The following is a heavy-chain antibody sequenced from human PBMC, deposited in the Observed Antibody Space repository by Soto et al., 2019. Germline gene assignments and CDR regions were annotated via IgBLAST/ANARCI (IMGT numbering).Heavy chain of an antibody. V-gene: IGHV4-59*01. D-gene: IGHD3-22*01. CDR1: GVSITSYF. Sequence: SETLSLTCTVSGVSITSYFWCWIWQSQGKGLDGIGSISFSGATYSNPSPTGRAALSVVTSENPLSLTLNSVTSADTAVYYCARAPMVLTRSYFDSWGQGTPVTVSS. CDR3: ARAPMVLTRSYFDS. J-gene: IGHJ4*02. CDR2: ISFSGAT.